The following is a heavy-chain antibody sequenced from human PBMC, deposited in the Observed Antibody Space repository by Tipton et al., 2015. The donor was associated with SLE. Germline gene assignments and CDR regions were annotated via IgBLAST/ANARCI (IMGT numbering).Heavy chain of an antibody. CDR1: GGSISSYY. CDR2: IHYSGTT. J-gene: IGHJ4*02. D-gene: IGHD7-27*01. CDR3: GRDAAGETGGTDY. Sequence: TLSLTCTVSGGSISSYYWSWIRQPPGKGLEWIGYIHYSGTTNYNPSLKSRVTMSVDTSKNQVSLKLTSMTAADTAVYYCGRDAAGETGGTDYWGQGTLVTVSS. V-gene: IGHV4-59*12.